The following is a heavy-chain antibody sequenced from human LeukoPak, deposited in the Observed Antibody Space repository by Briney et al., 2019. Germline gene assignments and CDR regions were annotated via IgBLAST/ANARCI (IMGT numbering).Heavy chain of an antibody. CDR3: ARGGVNYYGSGSYYNARFFNWFDP. CDR1: GYTFTGYY. J-gene: IGHJ5*02. V-gene: IGHV1-2*02. Sequence: GASVKVSCKASGYTFTGYYMHWVRQAPGQGLEWMGWINPNSGGTNYAQKFQGRVTMTRNTSISTAYMELSSLRSEDTAVYYCARGGVNYYGSGSYYNARFFNWFDPWGQGTLVTVSS. D-gene: IGHD3-10*01. CDR2: INPNSGGT.